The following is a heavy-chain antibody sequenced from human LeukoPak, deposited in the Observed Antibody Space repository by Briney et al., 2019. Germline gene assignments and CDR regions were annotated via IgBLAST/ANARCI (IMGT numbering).Heavy chain of an antibody. CDR1: GGSISSRGYY. CDR3: AREVWSHTYDWFDP. J-gene: IGHJ5*02. Sequence: SETLSLTCTVSGGSISSRGYYWSWIRQHPGKGLEWIGYIYYSGSTYYNPSLKSRVTISVDTSKNQFSLKLSSVTAADTAVYYCAREVWSHTYDWFDPWGQGTLVTVSS. CDR2: IYYSGST. V-gene: IGHV4-31*03. D-gene: IGHD2-21*01.